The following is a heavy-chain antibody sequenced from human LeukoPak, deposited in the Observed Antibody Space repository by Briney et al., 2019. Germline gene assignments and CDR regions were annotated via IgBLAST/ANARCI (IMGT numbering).Heavy chain of an antibody. CDR1: GFTLNNYW. J-gene: IGHJ4*02. D-gene: IGHD6-6*01. CDR2: IWEDGSQK. V-gene: IGHV3-7*01. CDR3: ARGDSSSKIDY. Sequence: PGGSLRLSCAASGFTLNNYWMNWVRQAPGEGLEWVANIWEDGSQKYYVDSVKGRFTISRDNAKNSLYLQMNSLRAEDTAVYYCARGDSSSKIDYWGQGTLVTVSS.